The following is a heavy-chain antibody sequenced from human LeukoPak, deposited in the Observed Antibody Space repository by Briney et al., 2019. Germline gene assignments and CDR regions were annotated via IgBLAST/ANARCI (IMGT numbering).Heavy chain of an antibody. J-gene: IGHJ4*02. Sequence: ASVKVSCKASGYTFTSYDINWVRQATGQGLEWMGWISGYNGNTNYAQKLQGRVTMTTDTSTSTAYMELRSLRSDDTAVYYCARDWGYSSIDHWGQGTLVTVSS. D-gene: IGHD6-13*01. CDR1: GYTFTSYD. CDR3: ARDWGYSSIDH. CDR2: ISGYNGNT. V-gene: IGHV1-18*01.